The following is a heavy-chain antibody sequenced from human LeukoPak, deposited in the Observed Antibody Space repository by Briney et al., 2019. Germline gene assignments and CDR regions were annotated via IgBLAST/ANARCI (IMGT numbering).Heavy chain of an antibody. CDR1: GYTFTELS. V-gene: IGHV1-24*01. D-gene: IGHD3-10*01. J-gene: IGHJ3*02. Sequence: GASVKVSCKVSGYTFTELSMHWVRQPPGQGLEWRGGFALQDVETIYPQKFRGGSTMPEDTYTEPAYMELSSLRSEDTAVYYCAIWFGEMRNDAFDIWGQGTMVTVSS. CDR3: AIWFGEMRNDAFDI. CDR2: FALQDVET.